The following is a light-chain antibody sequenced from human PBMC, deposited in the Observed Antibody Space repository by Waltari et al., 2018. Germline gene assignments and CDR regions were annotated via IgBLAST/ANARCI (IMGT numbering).Light chain of an antibody. CDR3: SSYAGSINPYV. J-gene: IGLJ1*01. CDR1: SRDVGGYNY. Sequence: QSALTQPPPASGSPGQSVTISCTGTSRDVGGYNYVPLYQQLPGNAPKLMISEVTKRPSGVPDRFSGSKSGNTASLTVSGLQTEDEADYYCSSYAGSINPYVFGSGTRVTVL. V-gene: IGLV2-8*01. CDR2: EVT.